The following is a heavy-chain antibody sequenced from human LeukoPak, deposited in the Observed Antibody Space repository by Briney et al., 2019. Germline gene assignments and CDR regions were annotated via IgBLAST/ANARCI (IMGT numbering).Heavy chain of an antibody. CDR3: AKERYQLLYWFDP. V-gene: IGHV3-30*02. D-gene: IGHD2-2*01. Sequence: GGSLRLSCAASGFTFSSYGMHWVRQAPGKGLEWVAFIRYDGSNKYYADSVKGRFTISRDNSKNALYLQMNSLRAEDTAVYYCAKERYQLLYWFDPWGQGTLVTVSS. CDR2: IRYDGSNK. CDR1: GFTFSSYG. J-gene: IGHJ5*02.